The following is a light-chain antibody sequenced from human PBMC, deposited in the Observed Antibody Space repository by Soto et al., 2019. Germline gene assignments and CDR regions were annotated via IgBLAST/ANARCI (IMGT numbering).Light chain of an antibody. V-gene: IGKV4-1*01. CDR1: QSVLYSSNNKNY. Sequence: VMTQSPDSLAVSVGERATINCKSSQSVLYSSNNKNYLAWYQQKPGQPPKLLIYWASTRESGVPDRFSGRGSGTDFTLTISSLQAEDVAVYFCKQYYDTPFTFGQGTKVEI. CDR3: KQYYDTPFT. J-gene: IGKJ2*01. CDR2: WAS.